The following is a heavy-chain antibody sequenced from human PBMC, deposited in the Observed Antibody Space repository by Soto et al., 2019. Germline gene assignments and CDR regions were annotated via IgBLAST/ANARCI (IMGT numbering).Heavy chain of an antibody. J-gene: IGHJ4*02. CDR2: INRHGDST. CDR1: GFGFDEYG. Sequence: EVYLVESGGGVVRPGGSLGLSCAASGFGFDEYGMSWVRQGPGKGLEWVSGINRHGDSTGYADSVKGRFTISRDNANNSLYLQMNGLRAEDTAFYYCARDHRWGYEYGDYGDSWGQGTLVTVSS. D-gene: IGHD4-17*01. V-gene: IGHV3-20*04. CDR3: ARDHRWGYEYGDYGDS.